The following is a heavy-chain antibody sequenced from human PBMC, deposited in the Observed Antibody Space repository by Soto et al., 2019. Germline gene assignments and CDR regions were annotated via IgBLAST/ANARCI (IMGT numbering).Heavy chain of an antibody. CDR3: ARLFPYDILTGYKDYYGMDV. CDR2: IDPSDSYT. V-gene: IGHV5-10-1*01. J-gene: IGHJ6*02. Sequence: GESLKISCKGSGYSFTSYWISWVRQMPGKGLEWMGRIDPSDSYTNYSPSFQGHVTISADKSISTAYLQWSSLKASDTAMYYCARLFPYDILTGYKDYYGMDVWGQGTTVTVSS. CDR1: GYSFTSYW. D-gene: IGHD3-9*01.